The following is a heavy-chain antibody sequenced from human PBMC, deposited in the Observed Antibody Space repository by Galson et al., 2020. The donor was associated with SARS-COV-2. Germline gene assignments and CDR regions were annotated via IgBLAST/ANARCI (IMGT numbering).Heavy chain of an antibody. J-gene: IGHJ4*02. D-gene: IGHD3-9*01. CDR2: IHYSGST. CDR3: ARVGVLRYFDWYIDY. V-gene: IGHV4-39*07. CDR1: GDSISSRSYY. Sequence: SETLSLTCTVSGDSISSRSYYWGWIRQSPGKGLEWIGSIHYSGSTYYNPSLKSRVTISVDTSKNQFSLKLTSVTAADTAVYYCARVGVLRYFDWYIDYWGQGTLVTVSS.